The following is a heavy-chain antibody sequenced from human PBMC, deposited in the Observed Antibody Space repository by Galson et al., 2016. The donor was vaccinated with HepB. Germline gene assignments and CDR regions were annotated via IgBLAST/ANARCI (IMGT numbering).Heavy chain of an antibody. Sequence: SETLSLTCAVSGASISGHYWSWIREPPGKGLEWIGYVHYSGATNYNPSLKSRVSISIDTSRTHFSLRLTSVTAADTAVYYCARDGRAWVGLDVWGQGTLVTVSS. CDR1: GASISGHY. J-gene: IGHJ4*02. CDR3: ARDGRAWVGLDV. D-gene: IGHD3/OR15-3a*01. V-gene: IGHV4-59*11. CDR2: VHYSGAT.